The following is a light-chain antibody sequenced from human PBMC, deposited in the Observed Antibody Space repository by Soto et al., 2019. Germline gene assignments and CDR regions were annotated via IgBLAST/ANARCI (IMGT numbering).Light chain of an antibody. J-gene: IGKJ3*01. Sequence: DIQMTQSPSSLSASVGDRVTITCRASQSISNYLAWYQQKPGKVPKRLIYAASTLQSGVPSRFSGSGSGTDVTLTISSLQPEDVATYYCQKYNSAPLTFGPGTKVDIK. CDR1: QSISNY. CDR2: AAS. CDR3: QKYNSAPLT. V-gene: IGKV1-27*01.